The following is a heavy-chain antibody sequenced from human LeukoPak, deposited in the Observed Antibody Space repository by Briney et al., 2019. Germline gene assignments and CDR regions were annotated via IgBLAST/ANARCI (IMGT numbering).Heavy chain of an antibody. J-gene: IGHJ4*02. D-gene: IGHD3-22*01. CDR2: IIPIFGTA. Sequence: GASVKVSCTASGGTFSSYAISWVRQAPGQVLEWMGRIIPIFGTANYAQKFEGRVTITTDESTSTAYMELSSLRSEDTAVYYCARELPTYYYDSSGYYYPSTSDYWGQGTLVPVSS. CDR3: ARELPTYYYDSSGYYYPSTSDY. V-gene: IGHV1-69*05. CDR1: GGTFSSYA.